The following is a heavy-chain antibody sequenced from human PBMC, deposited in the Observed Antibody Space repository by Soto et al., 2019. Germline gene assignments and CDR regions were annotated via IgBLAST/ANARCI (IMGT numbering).Heavy chain of an antibody. Sequence: SETLSLTXXVSGGSISSGGYYWSWIRQHPGKGLEWIGYIYYSGSTYYNPSLKSRVTISVDTSKNQFSLKLSSVTAADTAVYYCARDPPSGGMDVWGQGTTVTVSS. J-gene: IGHJ6*02. CDR2: IYYSGST. V-gene: IGHV4-31*02. CDR1: GGSISSGGYY. D-gene: IGHD1-26*01. CDR3: ARDPPSGGMDV.